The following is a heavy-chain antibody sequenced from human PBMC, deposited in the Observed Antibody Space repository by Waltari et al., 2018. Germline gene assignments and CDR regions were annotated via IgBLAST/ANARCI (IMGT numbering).Heavy chain of an antibody. D-gene: IGHD5-18*01. CDR3: ARELYSYGYIVV. V-gene: IGHV3-7*01. Sequence: EVQLVESGGDLVQPGGSLSLSCEASGFSFDSYWVTWVRQAPGKGLEWVANINQDERYKNYVDSVKGRFTVSRDNAKNSLYLQMNKLRVKDTGVYYCARELYSYGYIVVWGQGTRVTVSS. J-gene: IGHJ4*02. CDR1: GFSFDSYW. CDR2: INQDERYK.